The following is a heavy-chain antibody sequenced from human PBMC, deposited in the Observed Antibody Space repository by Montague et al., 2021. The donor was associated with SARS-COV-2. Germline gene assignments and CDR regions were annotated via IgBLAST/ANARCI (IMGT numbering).Heavy chain of an antibody. Sequence: TLSTCTVSGGSISSGGYYWSWIRQHPGKGLEWIGYIYYSGSTYYNPSLKSRVTISVDTSKNQFSLKLSSVTAADTAVYYCARSPEPMIVLVITSLNWYFDLWGRGTLVTVSS. CDR2: IYYSGST. CDR3: ARSPEPMIVLVITSLNWYFDL. V-gene: IGHV4-31*03. CDR1: GGSISSGGYY. D-gene: IGHD3-22*01. J-gene: IGHJ2*01.